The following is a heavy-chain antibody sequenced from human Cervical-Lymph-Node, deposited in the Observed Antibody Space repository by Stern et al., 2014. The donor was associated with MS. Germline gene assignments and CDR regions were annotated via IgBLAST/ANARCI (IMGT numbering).Heavy chain of an antibody. D-gene: IGHD4-11*01. CDR2: INPNAGGT. CDR1: GYTFIDYY. V-gene: IGHV1-2*06. Sequence: QVQLVQSGAEVRKPGASVKVSCKASGYTFIDYYMHWVRQAPGQGLEWMGRINPNAGGTNYAQEFRGRVTMTTDTSISTAYMELSRLTFDDTAVYFCARAYGNHNLHYYGMDVWGQGTTVTVSS. J-gene: IGHJ6*02. CDR3: ARAYGNHNLHYYGMDV.